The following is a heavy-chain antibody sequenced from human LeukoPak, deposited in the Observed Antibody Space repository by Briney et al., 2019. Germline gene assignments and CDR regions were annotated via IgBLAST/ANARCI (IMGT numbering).Heavy chain of an antibody. V-gene: IGHV3-15*01. Sequence: GGSLRLSCAASGFTFNDAWMSWVRQAPGKGLEWVGRIKSKTAGGATDYAAPVKSRFTISRDDSKNTLYVQMNSLKTEDTAVYYCTIERLGKWAFDIWGQGTMVTVSS. D-gene: IGHD2-8*01. CDR3: TIERLGKWAFDI. CDR2: IKSKTAGGAT. CDR1: GFTFNDAW. J-gene: IGHJ3*02.